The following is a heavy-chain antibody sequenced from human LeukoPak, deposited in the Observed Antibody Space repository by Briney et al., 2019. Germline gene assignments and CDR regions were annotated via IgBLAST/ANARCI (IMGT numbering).Heavy chain of an antibody. CDR3: AASIAVARPLFDY. D-gene: IGHD6-19*01. J-gene: IGHJ4*02. CDR2: INHSGST. V-gene: IGHV4-34*01. Sequence: SETLSLTCAVYGGSFSGYYWSWIRQPPGKGLEWIGEINHSGSTNYNPSLKSRVTISVDTPKNQFSLKLSSVTAADTAVYYCAASIAVARPLFDYWGQGTLVTVSS. CDR1: GGSFSGYY.